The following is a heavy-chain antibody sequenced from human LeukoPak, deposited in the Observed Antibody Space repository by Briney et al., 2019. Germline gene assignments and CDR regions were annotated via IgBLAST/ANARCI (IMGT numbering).Heavy chain of an antibody. V-gene: IGHV4-59*01. CDR3: ARNEQWLIDY. J-gene: IGHJ4*02. Sequence: SETLSLTCTVSGGSISSYYWSWIRLPPGKGLEWIGYIYYSGSTNYNPSLKSRVTISVDTSKNQFSLKLSSVTAADTAVYYCARNEQWLIDYWGQGTLVTVSS. CDR1: GGSISSYY. D-gene: IGHD6-19*01. CDR2: IYYSGST.